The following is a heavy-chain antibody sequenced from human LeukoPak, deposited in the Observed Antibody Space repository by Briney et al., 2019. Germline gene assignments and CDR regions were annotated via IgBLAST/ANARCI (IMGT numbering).Heavy chain of an antibody. V-gene: IGHV4-39*07. D-gene: IGHD3-22*01. CDR1: GGSISSSSYY. CDR2: IYCSGST. Sequence: KTSETLSLTCTVSGGSISSSSYYWGWIRQPPGKGLEWIGSIYCSGSTYYNPSLKSRVTISVDTSKNQFSLKLSSVTAADTAVYYCARYQYYYDSSGYFDYWGQGTLVTVSS. CDR3: ARYQYYYDSSGYFDY. J-gene: IGHJ4*02.